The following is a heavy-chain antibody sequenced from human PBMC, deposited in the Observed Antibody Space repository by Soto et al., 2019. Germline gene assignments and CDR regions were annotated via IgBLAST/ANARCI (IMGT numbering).Heavy chain of an antibody. CDR2: THHSRGT. Sequence: SETLSLTCAVSGDSIIGAHWWCCVLRPPGKGLEFIGETHHSRGTNYNPSLRSRVTMSLDKSKNQLSLILYSVIAADTGVYYCARYSAASGTYYFDYWGQGTLVT. CDR1: GDSIIGAHW. D-gene: IGHD6-13*01. CDR3: ARYSAASGTYYFDY. V-gene: IGHV4-4*02. J-gene: IGHJ4*01.